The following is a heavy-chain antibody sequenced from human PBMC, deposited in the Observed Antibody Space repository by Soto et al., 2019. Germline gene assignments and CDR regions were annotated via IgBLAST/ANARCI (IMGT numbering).Heavy chain of an antibody. D-gene: IGHD4-4*01. V-gene: IGHV3-30-3*01. CDR2: ISHDGNNE. J-gene: IGHJ5*01. CDR3: AGDDDPTVNNCFDS. CDR1: GFIFRTYA. Sequence: QVQLVESGGDVVQPGGSLGLSCSASGFIFRTYAMHWVRQAPGKGLEWVAAISHDGNNEYYLDSVKGRFTISRDNSKNTIFLYMTSLRLEDTAVYYCAGDDDPTVNNCFDSWGQGTLVTVSS.